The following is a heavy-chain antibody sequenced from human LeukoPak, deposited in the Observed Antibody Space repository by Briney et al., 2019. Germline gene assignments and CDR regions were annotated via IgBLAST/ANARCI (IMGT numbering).Heavy chain of an antibody. CDR1: GFTFDDYA. V-gene: IGHV3-43*02. CDR2: ISGDGGST. Sequence: GGSLRLSCAASGFTFDDYAMHWVRQAPGKGLEWVSLISGDGGSTYYADSVKGRFTISRDNSKNSLYLQMNSLRTEDTALYYCAKDSGDGYNRSLMDFDYWGQGTLVTVSS. J-gene: IGHJ4*02. D-gene: IGHD5-24*01. CDR3: AKDSGDGYNRSLMDFDY.